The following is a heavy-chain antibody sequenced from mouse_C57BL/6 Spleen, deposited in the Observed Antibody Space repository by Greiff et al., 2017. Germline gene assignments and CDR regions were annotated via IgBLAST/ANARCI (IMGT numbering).Heavy chain of an antibody. Sequence: EVQLQESGPGLVKPSQSLSLTCSVTGYSITSGYYWNWIRQFPGNKLEWMGYISYDGSNNYNPSLKNRISITRDTSKNQFFLKLNSVTTEDTATYDCARARDYDAPAWFAYWGQGTLVTVSA. V-gene: IGHV3-6*01. J-gene: IGHJ3*01. CDR2: ISYDGSN. CDR3: ARARDYDAPAWFAY. CDR1: GYSITSGYY. D-gene: IGHD2-4*01.